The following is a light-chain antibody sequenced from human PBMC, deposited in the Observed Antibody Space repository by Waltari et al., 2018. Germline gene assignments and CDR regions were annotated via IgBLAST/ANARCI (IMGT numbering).Light chain of an antibody. Sequence: EIVLTQFPDFQSVTPKEKVTITCRASQSIGGSLHWYQQKPDQSPKLLIKYASQPSSGAPSRFSGSGSGTDFTLTINSLEAEDAAAYYCHQSYSLPWTFGQGTKVEIK. V-gene: IGKV6D-21*02. CDR3: HQSYSLPWT. CDR2: YAS. CDR1: QSIGGS. J-gene: IGKJ1*01.